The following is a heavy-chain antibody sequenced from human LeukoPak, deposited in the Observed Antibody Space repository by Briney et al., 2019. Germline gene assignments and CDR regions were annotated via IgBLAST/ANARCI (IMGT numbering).Heavy chain of an antibody. CDR2: IYDSGST. CDR1: GGSISSYY. J-gene: IGHJ3*02. V-gene: IGHV4-59*01. CDR3: ARGGTTKNGFDI. Sequence: SETLCLTCTVSGGSISSYYWSWIRQPPGKGLEWIGYIYDSGSTNYNPSLKSRVTISVDTSKNQFSLKLSSVTAADTAVYYCARGGTTKNGFDIWGQGTMVTVSS. D-gene: IGHD1-1*01.